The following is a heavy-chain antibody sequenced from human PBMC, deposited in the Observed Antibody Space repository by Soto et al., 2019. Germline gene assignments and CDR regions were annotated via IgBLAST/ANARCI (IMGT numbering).Heavy chain of an antibody. CDR2: INHSGST. CDR3: ARGRTHSSGWYSLGRYFDY. D-gene: IGHD6-19*01. J-gene: IGHJ4*02. Sequence: QVQLQQWGAGLLKPSETLSLTCAVYGGSFSGYYWSWIRQPPGKGLEWIGEINHSGSTNYNPSLKSRVTISVDTSKNQFSLKLSSVTAADTAVYYCARGRTHSSGWYSLGRYFDYWGQGTLVTVSS. V-gene: IGHV4-34*01. CDR1: GGSFSGYY.